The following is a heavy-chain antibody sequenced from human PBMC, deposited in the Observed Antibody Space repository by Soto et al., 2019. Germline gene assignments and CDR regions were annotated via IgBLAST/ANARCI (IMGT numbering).Heavy chain of an antibody. J-gene: IGHJ3*01. CDR3: AKHSTHTMVRGDAFNL. Sequence: GGSLRLSCAASGFTFSNYAMSWVRQGPGKGLEWVSVISDSGGSTYYAESVKGRFTISRDNSKNTLYLQMNSLRAEDTALYYCAKHSTHTMVRGDAFNLWGQGTMVTVSS. CDR2: ISDSGGST. V-gene: IGHV3-23*01. D-gene: IGHD3-10*01. CDR1: GFTFSNYA.